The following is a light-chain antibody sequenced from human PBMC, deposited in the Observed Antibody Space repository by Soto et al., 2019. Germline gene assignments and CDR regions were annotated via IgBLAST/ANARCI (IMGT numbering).Light chain of an antibody. V-gene: IGLV2-14*01. Sequence: QSVLTQPASVTGSPGQSITISCTGTSSDVGGYNYVSWYQQHPGKAPKLMIYDVSNRPSGVSNRFSGSKSGNTASRTISGVQAGDDADYDSSSYPGPGNYVVFGGGTQLPLL. J-gene: IGLJ2*01. CDR2: DVS. CDR1: SSDVGGYNY. CDR3: SSYPGPGNYVV.